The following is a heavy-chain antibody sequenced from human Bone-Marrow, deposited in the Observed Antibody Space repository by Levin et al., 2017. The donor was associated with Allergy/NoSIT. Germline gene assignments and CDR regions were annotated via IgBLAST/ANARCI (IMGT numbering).Heavy chain of an antibody. V-gene: IGHV3-33*01. CDR3: ARDNGYSNGHGFDI. Sequence: GGSLRLSCAASGFTFSSYGMQWVRQAPGKGLEWVALTWADGSKTYYTDSVKGRFTISRDNSKNTLYLQMVSLRAEDTAVYYCARDNGYSNGHGFDIWGQGTMVTVSS. CDR1: GFTFSSYG. CDR2: TWADGSKT. J-gene: IGHJ3*02. D-gene: IGHD6-19*01.